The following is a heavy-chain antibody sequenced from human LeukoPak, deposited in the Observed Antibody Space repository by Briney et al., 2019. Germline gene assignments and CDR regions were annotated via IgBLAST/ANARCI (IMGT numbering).Heavy chain of an antibody. Sequence: GGSLRLSCAASGFTFSDYYMSWIRQAPGKGLEWVSYISSSGSTIYYADSVKGRFTISRDNAKNSLYLQMNSLRAEDTALYYCAKGHRGSSWYYFDYWGQGTLVTVSS. D-gene: IGHD6-13*01. J-gene: IGHJ4*02. V-gene: IGHV3-11*01. CDR1: GFTFSDYY. CDR2: ISSSGSTI. CDR3: AKGHRGSSWYYFDY.